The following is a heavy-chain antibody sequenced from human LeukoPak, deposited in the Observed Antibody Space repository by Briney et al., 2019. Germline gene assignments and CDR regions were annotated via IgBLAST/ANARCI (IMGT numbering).Heavy chain of an antibody. D-gene: IGHD3-16*02. CDR3: ARLWGSYRPFDY. V-gene: IGHV3-30*03. CDR1: GFTFSRYG. Sequence: GKSLRLSCAASGFTFSRYGMHWVRQAPGKGLNWVAVISFDGSNKYYSDSVRGRFTISRDNSKNTLYLQMNSLRAEDTAVYYCARLWGSYRPFDYWGQGTLVTVSS. J-gene: IGHJ4*02. CDR2: ISFDGSNK.